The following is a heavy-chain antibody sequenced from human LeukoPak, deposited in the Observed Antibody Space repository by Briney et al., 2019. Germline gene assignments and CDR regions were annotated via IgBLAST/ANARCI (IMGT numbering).Heavy chain of an antibody. CDR1: GFTFSSYA. D-gene: IGHD2-2*01. CDR3: AKRQGYCSSTSCYDYYYYMDV. Sequence: GGSLRLSCAASGFTFSSYAMSWVRQAPGKGLEWVSAISGSGGSTYYADSVKGRFTISRDNSKNTLYLQMNSLRAEDTAVYYCAKRQGYCSSTSCYDYYYYMDVWGKGTTVTVSS. CDR2: ISGSGGST. V-gene: IGHV3-23*01. J-gene: IGHJ6*03.